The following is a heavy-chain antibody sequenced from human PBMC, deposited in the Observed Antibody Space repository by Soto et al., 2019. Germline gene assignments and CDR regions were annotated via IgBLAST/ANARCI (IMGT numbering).Heavy chain of an antibody. V-gene: IGHV1-69*01. CDR2: ILPIFGTA. CDR1: GGTFSSYA. CDR3: ALAPIYCSSTSCFPYYFDY. Sequence: QVELVQSGAEVKKPGSSVKVSCKVTGGTFSSYAISWVRQAPGQGLEWMGGILPIFGTANYAQKYQGRVTITADESRSTAYMELSSLRSEDTAVYYCALAPIYCSSTSCFPYYFDYWGQGTLVTVSS. J-gene: IGHJ4*02. D-gene: IGHD2-2*01.